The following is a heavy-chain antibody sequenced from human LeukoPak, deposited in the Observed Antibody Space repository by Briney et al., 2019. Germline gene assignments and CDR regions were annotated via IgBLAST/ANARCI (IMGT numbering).Heavy chain of an antibody. V-gene: IGHV4-34*01. CDR3: ARARGDFYY. Sequence: SEPLSLTCAVYGGSFSGYYWSWIRQPPGKGLEWIGEINHSGSTNYNTSLKSRVTISVDTSKNQFSLKLSSVTTADTAVYYYARARGDFYYWGQGTLLTVSS. CDR2: INHSGST. J-gene: IGHJ4*02. D-gene: IGHD3-16*01. CDR1: GGSFSGYY.